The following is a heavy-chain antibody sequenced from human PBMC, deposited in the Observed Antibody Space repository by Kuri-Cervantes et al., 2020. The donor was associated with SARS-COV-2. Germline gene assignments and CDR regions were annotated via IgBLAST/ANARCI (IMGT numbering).Heavy chain of an antibody. J-gene: IGHJ4*02. CDR1: GGSVSSGSYY. CDR2: IHDSGST. CDR3: ARAVSRLVHPPGTFDF. D-gene: IGHD6-19*01. Sequence: SETLSLTCTVSGGSVSSGSYYWSWIRQPPGKGPEWIGDIHDSGSTNHNAFVKSRVAISLDTSKNLFSLKLTSVTAADTAIYYCARAVSRLVHPPGTFDFWGQGTLVTVSS. V-gene: IGHV4-61*03.